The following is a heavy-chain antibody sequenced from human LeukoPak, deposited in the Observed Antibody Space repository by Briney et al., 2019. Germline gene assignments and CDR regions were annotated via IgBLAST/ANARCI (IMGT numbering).Heavy chain of an antibody. J-gene: IGHJ4*02. V-gene: IGHV1-3*01. Sequence: ASVKVSCKASGYTFTSYAMHWVRQAPGQRLEWMGWINAGNGNTRYSQRFQGRVTITRDTSASTAYMELSSLTSGDTAVYYCARGRWSATTAFYYLDFWGQGTLVTVSS. CDR1: GYTFTSYA. CDR2: INAGNGNT. CDR3: ARGRWSATTAFYYLDF. D-gene: IGHD5-24*01.